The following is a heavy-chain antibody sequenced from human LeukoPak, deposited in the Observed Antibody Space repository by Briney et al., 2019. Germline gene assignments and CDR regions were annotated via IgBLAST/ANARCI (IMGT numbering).Heavy chain of an antibody. J-gene: IGHJ4*02. Sequence: SQTLSLTCTVSGGSISSGSYYWSWIRQPAGKGLEWIGRIYTSGSTNYNPSLKSRVTISVDTSKNQFSLKLSSVTAADTAVYYCARGRYYFDYWGQGTLVTVSS. V-gene: IGHV4-61*02. CDR3: ARGRYYFDY. CDR2: IYTSGST. CDR1: GGSISSGSYY.